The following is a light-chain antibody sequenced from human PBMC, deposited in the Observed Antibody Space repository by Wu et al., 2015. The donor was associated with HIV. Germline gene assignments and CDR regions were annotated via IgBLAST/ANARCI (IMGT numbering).Light chain of an antibody. CDR3: QQYNSWPRT. J-gene: IGKJ3*01. CDR2: DAS. V-gene: IGKV3-15*01. Sequence: EIVLTQSPATLSLSPGERATLSCRASESVSSCLAWYQQKPGQAPRLLMYDASTRATGIPGRFSGSGSGTEFTLTISSLQSEDFAVYYCQQYNSWPRTFGPGTKVDIK. CDR1: ESVSSC.